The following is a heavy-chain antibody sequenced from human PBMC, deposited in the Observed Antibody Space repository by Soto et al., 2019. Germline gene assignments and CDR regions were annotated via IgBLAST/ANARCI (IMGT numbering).Heavy chain of an antibody. CDR2: IYPGDSDT. J-gene: IGHJ6*02. CDR3: ARRGTEKDYDFWRDNYYYYGMDV. V-gene: IGHV5-51*01. D-gene: IGHD3-3*01. Sequence: EVQLVQSGAEVKKPGESLKISCKGSGYSFTSYWIGWVRQMPGKGLEWMGIIYPGDSDTRYSPSFQGQVTISADKSISTAYLQWSSLKASDTAMYYCARRGTEKDYDFWRDNYYYYGMDVWGQGTTVTVSS. CDR1: GYSFTSYW.